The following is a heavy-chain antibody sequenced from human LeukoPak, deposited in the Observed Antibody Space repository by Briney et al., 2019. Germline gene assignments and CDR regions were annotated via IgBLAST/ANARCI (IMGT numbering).Heavy chain of an antibody. V-gene: IGHV3-21*01. CDR3: ARDRWEPLRYWYFDL. CDR2: ISSSSSYI. CDR1: GFTFSSYS. D-gene: IGHD1-26*01. Sequence: PGESLRLSCAASGFTFSSYSMNWVRQAPGKGLEWVSSISSSSSYIYYADSVKGRFTISRDNAKNSLYLQMNSLRAEDTAVYYCARDRWEPLRYWYFDLWGRGTLVTVSS. J-gene: IGHJ2*01.